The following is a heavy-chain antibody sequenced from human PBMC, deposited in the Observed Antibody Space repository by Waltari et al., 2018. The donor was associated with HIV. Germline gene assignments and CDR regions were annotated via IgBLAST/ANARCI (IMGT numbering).Heavy chain of an antibody. CDR2: IIPIFGTA. V-gene: IGHV1-69*01. J-gene: IGHJ6*02. CDR3: ARAGGDIVGATKDTYYYYGMDV. D-gene: IGHD1-26*01. Sequence: QGLEWMGGIIPIFGTANYAQKFQGRVTITADESTSTAYMELSRLRSEDTAVYYCARAGGDIVGATKDTYYYYGMDVWGQGTTVTVSS.